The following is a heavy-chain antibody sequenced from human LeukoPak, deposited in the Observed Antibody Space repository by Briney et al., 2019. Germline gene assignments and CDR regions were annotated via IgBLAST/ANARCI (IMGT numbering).Heavy chain of an antibody. CDR2: IYTSGST. CDR1: GGSISSYY. V-gene: IGHV4-4*07. D-gene: IGHD5-12*01. CDR3: ARDRGRGYDLNELDY. J-gene: IGHJ4*02. Sequence: PSETLSLTCTVSGGSISSYYWSWIRQPAGKGLEWIGRIYTSGSTNYNPSLKSRVTMSVDTSKNQFSLRLSSVTAADTAVYYCARDRGRGYDLNELDYWGQGTLVTVSS.